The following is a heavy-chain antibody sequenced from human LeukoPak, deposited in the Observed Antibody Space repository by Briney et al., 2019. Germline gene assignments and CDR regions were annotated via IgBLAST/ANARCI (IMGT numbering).Heavy chain of an antibody. J-gene: IGHJ4*02. CDR3: AKALVRGVIIL. V-gene: IGHV3-23*01. CDR1: GFTFSSYG. D-gene: IGHD3-10*01. Sequence: GGSLRLSCAASGFTFSSYGMSWVRQAPGKGLEWVSAISGSGGSTYYADSVKGRFTISRDNSKNTLYLQMNSLRAEDTAVYYCAKALVRGVIILWGQGTLVTVSS. CDR2: ISGSGGST.